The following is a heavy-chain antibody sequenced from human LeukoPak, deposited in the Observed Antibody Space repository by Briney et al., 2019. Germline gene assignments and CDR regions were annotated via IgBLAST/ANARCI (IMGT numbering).Heavy chain of an antibody. J-gene: IGHJ4*02. V-gene: IGHV1-8*01. CDR2: MNPNSGNT. CDR1: GYTFTSYD. Sequence: ASVKVSCKASGYTFTSYDINWVRQATGQGLEWMGWMNPNSGNTGYAQKFQGRVTMTRNTSISTAYMELSSLRSEDTAVYYCARGLYDILTGYYFIDCGQGTLVTVSS. D-gene: IGHD3-9*01. CDR3: ARGLYDILTGYYFID.